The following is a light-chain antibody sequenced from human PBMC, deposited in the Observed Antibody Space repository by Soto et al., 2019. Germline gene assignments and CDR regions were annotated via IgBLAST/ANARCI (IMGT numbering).Light chain of an antibody. CDR2: EVT. Sequence: QSSLTQPPSASGSPGQSVTISCTGTSSDVGGYDYVSWYQQPPGKAPKLMIYEVTKRPSGVPDRFSGSKSGNTASLTVSGLQAEDEADYYCSSFPGTINFVVFGGGTKLTVL. V-gene: IGLV2-8*01. J-gene: IGLJ2*01. CDR3: SSFPGTINFVV. CDR1: SSDVGGYDY.